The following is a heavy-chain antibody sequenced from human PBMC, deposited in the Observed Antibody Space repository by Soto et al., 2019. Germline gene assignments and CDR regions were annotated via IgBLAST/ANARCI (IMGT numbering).Heavy chain of an antibody. Sequence: QVQLQESGPGLVKPSQTLSLTCTVSGGSISSGGYYWSWIRQHPGKGLEWIGYIYYSGSTYYNPSLKGRVTISVDTSKNQFSLKLSSVTAADTAVYYCARYYDSSGYPYYFDYWGQGTLVTVSS. D-gene: IGHD3-22*01. CDR2: IYYSGST. CDR3: ARYYDSSGYPYYFDY. J-gene: IGHJ4*02. V-gene: IGHV4-31*03. CDR1: GGSISSGGYY.